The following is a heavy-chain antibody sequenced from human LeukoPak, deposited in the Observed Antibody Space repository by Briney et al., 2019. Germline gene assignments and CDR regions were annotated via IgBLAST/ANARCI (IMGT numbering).Heavy chain of an antibody. V-gene: IGHV5-51*01. D-gene: IGHD2-2*01. CDR1: GYTFTNYY. J-gene: IGHJ4*02. CDR2: ISPGDSDA. CDR3: ARRYCSSTSCNPHFFDY. Sequence: GESLKISCKGSGYTFTNYYIGWVRQTPGKGLEWMGIISPGDSDARYSPSFQGQVTISADKSISTAYLRWSSLEASDTAMYYCARRYCSSTSCNPHFFDYWGQGTLVTVSS.